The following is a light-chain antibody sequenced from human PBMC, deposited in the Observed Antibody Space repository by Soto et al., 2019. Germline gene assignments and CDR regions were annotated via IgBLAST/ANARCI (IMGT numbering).Light chain of an antibody. V-gene: IGKV1-33*01. CDR1: QDIRKY. CDR3: QQYENFPIT. CDR2: DAS. Sequence: DIQMTQSPSSLSAYAGDRSTITCQASQDIRKYLNWYQQQAGKAPKXMIYDASNRDTGVPTRFSGSGSGTDFLFTISSLQPEDVATYYCQQYENFPITLGQGTRLEI. J-gene: IGKJ5*01.